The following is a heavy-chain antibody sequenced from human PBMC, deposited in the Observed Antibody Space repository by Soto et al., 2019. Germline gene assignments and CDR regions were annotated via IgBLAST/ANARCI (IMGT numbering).Heavy chain of an antibody. V-gene: IGHV2-5*02. D-gene: IGHD1-26*01. CDR1: GFSLSTNGVG. CDR2: IYWVGDK. J-gene: IGHJ4*02. CDR3: AHRRGAYYFDY. Sequence: QITLKESGPPLVKPTQTLTLTCTFSGFSLSTNGVGVGWIRQPPGKALEWLALIYWVGDKRYSPSLKSRLTITKDTSKNQVVLTMTNMDPVDTATYYCAHRRGAYYFDYWGQGTLVTVSS.